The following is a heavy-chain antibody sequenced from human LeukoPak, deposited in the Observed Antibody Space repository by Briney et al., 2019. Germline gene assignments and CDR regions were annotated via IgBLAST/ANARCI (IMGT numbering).Heavy chain of an antibody. CDR1: ANTFTDYY. V-gene: IGHV1-46*01. CDR3: ARQITATDDYYYYYYMDV. Sequence: ASVKVSCKASANTFTDYYMHWVRQAPGQGLEWMGIFNPAGGRTSYAQKFQGRVTITRDTSTSTLYMELSSLRSDDTAVYYCARQITATDDYYYYYYMDVWGKGTTVTVSS. J-gene: IGHJ6*03. D-gene: IGHD2-15*01. CDR2: FNPAGGRT.